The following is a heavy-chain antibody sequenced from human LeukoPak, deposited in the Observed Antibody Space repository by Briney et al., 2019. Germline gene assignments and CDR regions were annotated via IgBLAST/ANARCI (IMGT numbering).Heavy chain of an antibody. V-gene: IGHV3-48*03. CDR2: ISNSGTIM. CDR3: TLVPLG. D-gene: IGHD2-8*02. CDR1: GFTFSSYE. Sequence: GGSLRLSCAASGFTFSSYEMNWVRQAPGKGLEWISYISNSGTIMYYADSVKGRFTISRDDAKSSLYPQLNSLRAGDTAVYYCTLVPLGWGQGTLVTVSS. J-gene: IGHJ4*02.